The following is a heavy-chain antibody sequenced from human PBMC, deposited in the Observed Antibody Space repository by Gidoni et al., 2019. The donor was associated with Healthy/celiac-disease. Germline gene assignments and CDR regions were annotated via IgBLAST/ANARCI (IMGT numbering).Heavy chain of an antibody. CDR2: ISSSSSTI. CDR3: ARDRHWDRNYYESRGYYPNFDY. CDR1: AFTFSSDS. V-gene: IGHV3-48*02. D-gene: IGHD3-22*01. Sequence: EVQLVVSGGGLVQPGGSLRLFCAASAFTFSSDSMHWVRQAPGKGLEWVSYISSSSSTIYYADSVKGRFTISRDKAKNSLYRQMNSLRDEDTAVYYWARDRHWDRNYYESRGYYPNFDYWGQGTLGTVSS. J-gene: IGHJ4*02.